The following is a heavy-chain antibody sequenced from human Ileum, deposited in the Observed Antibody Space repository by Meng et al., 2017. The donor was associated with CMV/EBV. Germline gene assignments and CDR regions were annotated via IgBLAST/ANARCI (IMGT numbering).Heavy chain of an antibody. V-gene: IGHV4-34*01. D-gene: IGHD3-22*01. CDR3: ARGDDSSGYYWNRWGY. Sequence: QLPLQQWGAGLLKPSESLSLPCAVYGASFSGYYWSWIRQPPGKGLEWIGEINHSGSTNYNPSLKSRVTVSVDTSKNHFSLKLSSVTAADTAVYYCARGDDSSGYYWNRWGYWGQGTLVTVSS. CDR2: INHSGST. J-gene: IGHJ4*02. CDR1: GASFSGYY.